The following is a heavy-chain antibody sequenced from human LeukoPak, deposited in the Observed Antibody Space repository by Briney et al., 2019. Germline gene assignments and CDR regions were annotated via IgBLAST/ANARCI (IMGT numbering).Heavy chain of an antibody. CDR1: GGSISSYY. D-gene: IGHD5-12*01. CDR3: ARGVGASGYDYYFDY. Sequence: SETLSLTCTVSGGSISSYYWSWIRQPAGKGLEWIGRIYPTGSTKYNPSLKSRVTMSLDTSKNQFSLKLSSVTAADTAVYYCARGVGASGYDYYFDYWGQGTLVTVSS. CDR2: IYPTGST. J-gene: IGHJ4*02. V-gene: IGHV4-4*07.